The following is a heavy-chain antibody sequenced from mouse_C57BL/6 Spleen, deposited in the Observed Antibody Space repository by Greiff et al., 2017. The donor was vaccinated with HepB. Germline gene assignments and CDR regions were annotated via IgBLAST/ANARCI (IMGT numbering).Heavy chain of an antibody. J-gene: IGHJ4*01. V-gene: IGHV1-19*01. D-gene: IGHD1-1*01. CDR2: INPYNGGT. CDR1: GYTFTDYY. Sequence: EVQLQQSGPVLVKPGASVKMSCKASGYTFTDYYMNWVKQSHGKSLEWIGVINPYNGGTSYNQKFKGKATLTVDKSSSTAYMELNSLTSEDSAVYYCARDYGSRYGAMDHWGQGTSVTVSS. CDR3: ARDYGSRYGAMDH.